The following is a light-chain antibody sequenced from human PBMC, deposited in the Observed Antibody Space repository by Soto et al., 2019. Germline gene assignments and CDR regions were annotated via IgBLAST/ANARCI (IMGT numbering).Light chain of an antibody. Sequence: QSALTQPASVSGSPGQSITISCTGTSSNVGNYNYVSWYQQYPGEVPELIIYEVTNRPSGVSNRFSGSKSGNTASLTIFGLHAEDEADYYCSSYTTSSTVVFGTGTKLTVL. V-gene: IGLV2-14*01. J-gene: IGLJ1*01. CDR1: SSNVGNYNY. CDR2: EVT. CDR3: SSYTTSSTVV.